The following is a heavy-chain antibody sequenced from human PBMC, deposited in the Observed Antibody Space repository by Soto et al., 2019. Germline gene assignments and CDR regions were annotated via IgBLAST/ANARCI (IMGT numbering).Heavy chain of an antibody. CDR2: TYYRSKWYN. CDR1: GDSVSSNSAA. D-gene: IGHD6-13*01. J-gene: IGHJ6*02. CDR3: ARDSAAAGTYYYYGMDV. V-gene: IGHV6-1*01. Sequence: LLKQSPTLSLPCAISGDSVSSNSAAWNWIRQSPSRGLEWLGRTYYRSKWYNDYAVSVKSRITINPDTSKNQFSLQLNSVTPEDTAVYYCARDSAAAGTYYYYGMDVWGQGTTVTVSS.